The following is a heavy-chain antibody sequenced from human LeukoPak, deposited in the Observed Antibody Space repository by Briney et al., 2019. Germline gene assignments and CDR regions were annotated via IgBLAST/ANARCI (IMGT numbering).Heavy chain of an antibody. CDR3: AKDVCSGGSCYLSFDP. CDR2: IRQDGSEK. V-gene: IGHV3-7*03. CDR1: GFTFSNYW. Sequence: PGGSLRLSCAASGFTFSNYWMTWVRQAPGKGLEWVATIRQDGSEKYYVDSVKVRFTISRDNSKNSLYLQMNSLRTEDTALYYCAKDVCSGGSCYLSFDPWGRGTLVTVSS. D-gene: IGHD2-15*01. J-gene: IGHJ5*02.